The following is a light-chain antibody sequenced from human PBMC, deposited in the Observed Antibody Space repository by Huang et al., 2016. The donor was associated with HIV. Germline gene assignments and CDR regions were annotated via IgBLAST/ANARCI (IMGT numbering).Light chain of an antibody. CDR3: MQGIHRLYT. Sequence: DVVLTQSPLSLPVTLGQPASISCRSGQSLVYSDGDTYWNWFQQRPGQSPRRLIYKVSNRDSGVPDRFSGSGSGTDFTLKISRVEADDVGVYYCMQGIHRLYTFGQGTKLEIK. CDR2: KVS. V-gene: IGKV2-30*01. J-gene: IGKJ2*01. CDR1: QSLVYSDGDTY.